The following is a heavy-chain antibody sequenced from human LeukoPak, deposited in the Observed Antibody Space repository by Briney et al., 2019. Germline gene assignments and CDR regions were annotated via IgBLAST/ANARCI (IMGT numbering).Heavy chain of an antibody. CDR3: ARGDLVRGYYYMDV. J-gene: IGHJ6*03. V-gene: IGHV1-2*02. CDR1: GYTFTGYY. Sequence: ASVKVSCKASGYTFTGYYMHWVRQATGQGLEWMGWINPNSGGTNYAQKFQGRVTMTRDTSISTAYMELTSLRSDGTAVYYCARGDLVRGYYYMDVWGKGTTVTVSS. D-gene: IGHD6-6*01. CDR2: INPNSGGT.